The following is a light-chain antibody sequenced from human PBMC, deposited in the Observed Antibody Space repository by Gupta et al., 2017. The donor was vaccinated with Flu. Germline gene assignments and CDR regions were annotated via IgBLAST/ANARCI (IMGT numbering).Light chain of an antibody. CDR3: SSVTTSSTVV. J-gene: IGLJ2*01. CDR2: DVK. Sequence: SITISCTGTSSDVGTYTYVSWYQQYPGKAPKLIINDVKQRPSGVSDRFSGSKSGNTASLTISGLQPEDEADYYCSSVTTSSTVVFGGGTKLTV. CDR1: SSDVGTYTY. V-gene: IGLV2-14*03.